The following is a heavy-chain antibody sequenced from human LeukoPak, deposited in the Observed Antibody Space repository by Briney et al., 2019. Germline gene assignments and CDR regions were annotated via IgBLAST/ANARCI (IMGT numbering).Heavy chain of an antibody. CDR3: AGEDTGRYFDWLPENWFDP. D-gene: IGHD3-9*01. J-gene: IGHJ5*02. Sequence: GASVKVSCKASGYTFTGYYMHWVRQAPGQGLESMGWINPNSRGTNYAQKFQGRVTMTRDTSISTAYMELSRLRSDDTAVYYCAGEDTGRYFDWLPENWFDPWGQGTLVTVSS. CDR1: GYTFTGYY. V-gene: IGHV1-2*02. CDR2: INPNSRGT.